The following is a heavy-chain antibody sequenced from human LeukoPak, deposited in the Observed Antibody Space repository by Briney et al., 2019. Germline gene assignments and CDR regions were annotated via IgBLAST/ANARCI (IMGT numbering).Heavy chain of an antibody. CDR1: GYTFTSYG. CDR2: ISAYNGNT. V-gene: IGHV1-18*01. CDR3: ARASTVTTFLGATYFGY. D-gene: IGHD4-17*01. Sequence: ASVKVSCKASGYTFTSYGISWVRQAPGQGLEWMGWISAYNGNTNYAQKLQGRVTMTTDTSTSTAYMELRSLRSDDTAVYYCARASTVTTFLGATYFGYWGQGTLVTVSS. J-gene: IGHJ4*02.